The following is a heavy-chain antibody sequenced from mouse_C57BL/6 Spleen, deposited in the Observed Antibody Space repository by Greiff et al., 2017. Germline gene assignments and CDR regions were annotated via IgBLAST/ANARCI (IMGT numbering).Heavy chain of an antibody. CDR1: GYSITSGYY. Sequence: EVKLQESGPGLVKPSQSLSLTCSVTGYSITSGYYWNWIRQFPGNKLEWMGYISYDGSNNYNSSLKNRISITRDTSKNQFFLKLNSVTTEDTATYYCATDGAWFAYWGQGTLVTVSA. D-gene: IGHD2-3*01. CDR3: ATDGAWFAY. J-gene: IGHJ3*01. CDR2: ISYDGSN. V-gene: IGHV3-6*01.